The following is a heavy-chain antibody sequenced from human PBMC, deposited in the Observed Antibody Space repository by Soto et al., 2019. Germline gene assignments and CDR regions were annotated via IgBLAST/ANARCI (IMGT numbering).Heavy chain of an antibody. D-gene: IGHD2-15*01. CDR2: IIQDGRAI. V-gene: IGHV3-7*03. CDR1: GFSSSDYW. J-gene: IGHJ4*02. CDR3: ARGGELSLLPLDY. Sequence: GGSLRLSCAASGFSSSDYWMSWVRQAPGRGLEWVAHIIQDGRAIYYVDSVRGRFTISRDSAGNSVFLEMHRLRVEDTAAYYCARGGELSLLPLDYWGLGTLVTVSS.